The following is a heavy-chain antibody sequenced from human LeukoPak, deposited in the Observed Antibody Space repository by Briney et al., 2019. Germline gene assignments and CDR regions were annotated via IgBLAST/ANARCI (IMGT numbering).Heavy chain of an antibody. D-gene: IGHD3-10*01. Sequence: SETLSLTCTVSGGSISSGSYYWSWIRQPAGKGLEWIGRIYTSGSTNYNPSLKSRVTISVDTSKNQFSLKLSSVTAADTAVYYCARGPHLTYGSGSYYYYYYMDVWGKGTTVTVSS. CDR2: IYTSGST. V-gene: IGHV4-61*02. J-gene: IGHJ6*03. CDR3: ARGPHLTYGSGSYYYYYYMDV. CDR1: GGSISSGSYY.